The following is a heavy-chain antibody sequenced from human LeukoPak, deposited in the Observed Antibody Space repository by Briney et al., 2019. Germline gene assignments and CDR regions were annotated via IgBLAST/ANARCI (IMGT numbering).Heavy chain of an antibody. CDR3: AREISGSLYY. V-gene: IGHV1-2*02. CDR2: IHPNSGAT. CDR1: GYTFTSYY. J-gene: IGHJ4*02. Sequence: GASVKVSCKASGYTFTSYYMHWVRQAPGQGLEWMGWIHPNSGATLYAQTFQGRVTMTSDTSINTAYMELSSLRSDDTAIYYCAREISGSLYYWGQGTLLTVSS. D-gene: IGHD2-15*01.